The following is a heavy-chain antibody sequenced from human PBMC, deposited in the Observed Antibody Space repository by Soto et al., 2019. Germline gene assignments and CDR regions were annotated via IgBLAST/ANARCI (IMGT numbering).Heavy chain of an antibody. V-gene: IGHV5-10-1*01. D-gene: IGHD1-1*01. CDR2: IDPSDSYT. Sequence: GESLKISCKGSGYSVTSYWISWVRQMPGKGLEWMGRIDPSDSYTNYSPSFQGHVTISADKSISTAYLQWSSLKASDTAMYYCARLRTTGTTYPYYYYYGMDVWXQGTTVTVSS. J-gene: IGHJ6*02. CDR1: GYSVTSYW. CDR3: ARLRTTGTTYPYYYYYGMDV.